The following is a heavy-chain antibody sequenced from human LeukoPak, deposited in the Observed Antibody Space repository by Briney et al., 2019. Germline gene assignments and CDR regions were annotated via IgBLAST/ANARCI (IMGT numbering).Heavy chain of an antibody. CDR2: INTDGSST. CDR1: GFTFSSYW. Sequence: GGSLRLSCAASGFTFSSYWMHWVRHAPGKGLVWVSRINTDGSSTSYADSVKGRFTISRDNAKNTLYLQMNSLRAEDTAVCYCARDRWEQMTDYWGQGTLVTVSS. J-gene: IGHJ4*02. V-gene: IGHV3-74*01. D-gene: IGHD1-26*01. CDR3: ARDRWEQMTDY.